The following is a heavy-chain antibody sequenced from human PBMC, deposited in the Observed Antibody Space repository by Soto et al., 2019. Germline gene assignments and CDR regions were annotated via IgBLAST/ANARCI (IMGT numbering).Heavy chain of an antibody. CDR2: VYYTGST. CDR3: ARSVAVPGAHIDY. J-gene: IGHJ4*02. Sequence: SETLSITCIVSVVSISFSYLSWIRQSPGKGLEWLGYVYYTGSTNYSPSLRSRVSISVDTSKNEFSLRLSSVTAADTAVYFCARSVAVPGAHIDYWGQGTQVTVSS. D-gene: IGHD6-19*01. CDR1: VVSISFSY. V-gene: IGHV4-59*01.